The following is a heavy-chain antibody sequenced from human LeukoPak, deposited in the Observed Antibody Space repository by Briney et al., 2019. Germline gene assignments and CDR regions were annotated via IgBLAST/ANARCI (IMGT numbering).Heavy chain of an antibody. CDR2: ILTSGTT. D-gene: IGHD3-10*01. CDR1: NGSISSYH. CDR3: ARLRVSGSYLYYFDY. J-gene: IGHJ4*02. V-gene: IGHV4-4*09. Sequence: SETLSLTCTVSNGSISSYHWSWVRQPPGKGLEWIGYILTSGTTNYNPSLKSRLTISVDTSRNRFTLKLSSVTAADTAVYYCARLRVSGSYLYYFDYWGQGTLVTVSS.